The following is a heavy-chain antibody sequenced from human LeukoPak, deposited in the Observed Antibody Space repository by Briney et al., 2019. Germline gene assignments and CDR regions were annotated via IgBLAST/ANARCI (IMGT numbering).Heavy chain of an antibody. CDR1: GYTFTSHY. J-gene: IGHJ3*02. V-gene: IGHV1-46*03. D-gene: IGHD6-19*01. Sequence: ASVKVSCKASGYTFTSHYMHWVRQAPGQGLEWMGIINPSGGSTSYAQKFQGRVTMTRDTSTSTVYMELSSLRSEDTAVYYCARVPRRDAIAVASRGAFDIWGQGTMVTVSS. CDR2: INPSGGST. CDR3: ARVPRRDAIAVASRGAFDI.